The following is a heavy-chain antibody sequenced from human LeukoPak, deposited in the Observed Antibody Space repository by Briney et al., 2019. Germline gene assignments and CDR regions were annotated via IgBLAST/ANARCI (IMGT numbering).Heavy chain of an antibody. Sequence: SETLSLICTVSGGSIGIYYWTWIRQPPGKGPEWIGYIYYSGSTNYNPSLKSRVTMSVDTSKNQFSLKLSSVTAADTAVYYCARDVPSVGGGSLHYFDYWGQGTLVTVSS. CDR2: IYYSGST. CDR3: ARDVPSVGGGSLHYFDY. D-gene: IGHD1-26*01. CDR1: GGSIGIYY. V-gene: IGHV4-59*12. J-gene: IGHJ4*02.